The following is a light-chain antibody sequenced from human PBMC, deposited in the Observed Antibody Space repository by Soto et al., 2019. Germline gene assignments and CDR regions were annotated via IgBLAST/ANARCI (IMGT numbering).Light chain of an antibody. Sequence: DIQMTQSPSTLSASVGDRVTITCRASQSITNWLAWYQQKPGKAPKLLIYGASSLESGVPSRFSGSGSGTEFTLTIGGLQPDDFATYYCQQYNASPGPFGQGTKVEIK. CDR3: QQYNASPGP. V-gene: IGKV1-5*01. CDR1: QSITNW. CDR2: GAS. J-gene: IGKJ1*01.